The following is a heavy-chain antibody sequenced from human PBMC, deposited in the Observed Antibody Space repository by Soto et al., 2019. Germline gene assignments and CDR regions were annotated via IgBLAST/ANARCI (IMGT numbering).Heavy chain of an antibody. CDR2: ISAYNGNT. D-gene: IGHD6-19*01. J-gene: IGHJ5*02. CDR3: ARDAKEYSGGWYLGGWFDP. CDR1: GYTFTSYG. Sequence: QVQLVQSGAEVKKPGASVKVSCKASGYTFTSYGISWVRQAPGQGLEWMGWISAYNGNTNYAQKLQGRVTMTTDTGTSTAYMELRSMRSDETAVYYCARDAKEYSGGWYLGGWFDPWGQGTLVTVSS. V-gene: IGHV1-18*01.